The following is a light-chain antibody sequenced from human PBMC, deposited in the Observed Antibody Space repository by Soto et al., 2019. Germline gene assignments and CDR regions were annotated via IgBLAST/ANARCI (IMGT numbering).Light chain of an antibody. Sequence: DIQMTQSPATLSASVGDRVSISCRASQSIGVSLAWYQQKPGTAPKLLIYDGFTVDFGVPSRFSGTGSGTEFTLTISSLQPEDFATYYSQHYDGFSRSFGQGTKVEVK. V-gene: IGKV1-5*01. CDR3: QHYDGFSRS. CDR1: QSIGVS. CDR2: DGF. J-gene: IGKJ1*01.